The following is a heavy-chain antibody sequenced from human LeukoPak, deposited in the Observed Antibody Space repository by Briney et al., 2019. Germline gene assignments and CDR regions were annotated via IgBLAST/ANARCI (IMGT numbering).Heavy chain of an antibody. CDR1: GYSFATYL. CDR3: ACRDLTTTWSYP. Sequence: GESLKISCKGIGYSFATYLIGLVRQLPGKRIEWMGVIYPGDSRTRYNPSFEGQVTISVDKSINTAYLQWVSLKASDSAMYYCACRDLTTTWSYPWGQGTLVTVSS. D-gene: IGHD1-14*01. CDR2: IYPGDSRT. J-gene: IGHJ5*02. V-gene: IGHV5-51*01.